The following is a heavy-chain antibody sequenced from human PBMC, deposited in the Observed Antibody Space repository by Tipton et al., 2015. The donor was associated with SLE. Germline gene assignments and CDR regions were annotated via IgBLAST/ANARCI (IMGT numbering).Heavy chain of an antibody. CDR3: ARDSWDGDAFDI. V-gene: IGHV1-18*04. CDR1: GYTFTDYG. CDR2: ISTYNGNT. Sequence: QLVQSGAEVKKPGASVKVSCKTSGYTFTDYGVTWVRQAPGQGLEWMGWISTYNGNTNYAQKLQGRVTMTTDTSTSTAYMELRSLRSDDTAVYYCARDSWDGDAFDIWGQGTMVTVSS. D-gene: IGHD2-15*01. J-gene: IGHJ3*02.